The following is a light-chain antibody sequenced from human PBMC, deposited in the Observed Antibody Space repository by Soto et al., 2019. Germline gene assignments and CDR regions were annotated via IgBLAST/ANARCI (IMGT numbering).Light chain of an antibody. Sequence: EIVLTQSPGTLSLSPGERGTLSCRASQTVTKNYLGWYQQKPGQAPRLLIYDVSKRATGIPDRFSGSGSGTDFTLTISRLEPEAFAVYCCQQYAHSPLTCGGGTKVEIK. J-gene: IGKJ4*01. CDR3: QQYAHSPLT. CDR1: QTVTKNY. V-gene: IGKV3-20*01. CDR2: DVS.